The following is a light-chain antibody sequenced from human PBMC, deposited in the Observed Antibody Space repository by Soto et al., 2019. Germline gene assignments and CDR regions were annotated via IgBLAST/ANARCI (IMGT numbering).Light chain of an antibody. V-gene: IGKV3D-15*01. Sequence: EIVMTQSPATLSVSPGERATLSCRASQSVSSYLAWYQQKPGQAPRLLIYDASNRATGIPARFSGSGSGTDFTLTISSLQSEDFAVYYCQQYNNWPRTFGQGTMVDIK. CDR1: QSVSSY. CDR3: QQYNNWPRT. CDR2: DAS. J-gene: IGKJ1*01.